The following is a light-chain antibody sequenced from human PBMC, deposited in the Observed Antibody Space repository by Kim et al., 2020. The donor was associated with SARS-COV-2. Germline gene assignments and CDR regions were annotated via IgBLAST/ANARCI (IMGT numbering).Light chain of an antibody. V-gene: IGLV6-57*01. CDR1: SGSIASNY. Sequence: NFMLTQPHSVSESPGKTVTISCTRSSGSIASNYVQWYQQRPGSSPTTVIYEDNQRPSGVPDRFSGSIDSSSNSASLSISGLKTEDEADYYCQSYDSSKPGEFGGGTKLNVL. CDR2: EDN. J-gene: IGLJ3*02. CDR3: QSYDSSKPGE.